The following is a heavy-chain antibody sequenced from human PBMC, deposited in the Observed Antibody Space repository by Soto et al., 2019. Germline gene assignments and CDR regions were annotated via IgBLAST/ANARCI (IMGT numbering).Heavy chain of an antibody. CDR1: GGSFSGYY. CDR2: INHSGST. V-gene: IGHV4-34*01. Sequence: ASETLSLTRAVYGGSFSGYYLSWIRQPPGKGLEWIGEINHSGSTNYNPSLKSRVTISVDTSKNQFSLKLSSVTAADTAVYYCARSALEWLLYEQYYYGMDVWGQGTTVTVSS. J-gene: IGHJ6*02. D-gene: IGHD3-3*01. CDR3: ARSALEWLLYEQYYYGMDV.